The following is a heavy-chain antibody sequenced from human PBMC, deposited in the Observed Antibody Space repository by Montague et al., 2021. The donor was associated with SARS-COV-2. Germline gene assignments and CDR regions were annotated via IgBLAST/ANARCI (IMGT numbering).Heavy chain of an antibody. CDR3: AKWGEYYDSPYYYYAMDV. V-gene: IGHV4-59*12. CDR2: TSYSGST. J-gene: IGHJ6*02. D-gene: IGHD3-3*01. CDR1: GGSISPYY. Sequence: SETLSLTCTVSGGSISPYYWSWIRQSPGKGLECIGYTSYSGSTDYNPSLKSRVTISVDTSKNQFSLKLRSVTAADTAVYYCAKWGEYYDSPYYYYAMDVWGQGTTVTSSS.